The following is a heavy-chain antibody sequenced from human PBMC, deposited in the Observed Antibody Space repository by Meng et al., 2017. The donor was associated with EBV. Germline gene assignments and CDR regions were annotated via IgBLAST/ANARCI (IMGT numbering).Heavy chain of an antibody. Sequence: QELPGPAAGWVKQPGTSVKVCCEAAGYTFTGYYMYRGRQAPEQVLEMRERFNPNSGGTNHAQKFQGRVTMTRDTSISTAYMELSRLRSDDTAVYYCARVGIAVAGTGDYWGQGTLVTVSS. CDR3: ARVGIAVAGTGDY. CDR1: GYTFTGYY. CDR2: FNPNSGGT. D-gene: IGHD6-19*01. V-gene: IGHV1-2*06. J-gene: IGHJ4*02.